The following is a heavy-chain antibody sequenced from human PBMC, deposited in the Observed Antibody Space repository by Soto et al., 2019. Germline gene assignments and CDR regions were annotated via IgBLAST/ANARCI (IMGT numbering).Heavy chain of an antibody. J-gene: IGHJ4*01. Sequence: PGGSLRLSCAASGFTFSTNAMSWVRQAPGKGLEWVSGITGSGGSTSYADSVKGRFTISRDNSKDTLYLQMNSLRAEDTAVYYCSTHYVSAYWGQGTLVTVSS. V-gene: IGHV3-23*01. CDR1: GFTFSTNA. CDR2: ITGSGGST. CDR3: STHYVSAY. D-gene: IGHD3-16*01.